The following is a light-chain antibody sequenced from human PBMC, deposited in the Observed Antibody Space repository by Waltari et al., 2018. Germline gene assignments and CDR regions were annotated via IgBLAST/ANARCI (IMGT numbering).Light chain of an antibody. CDR2: EVN. Sequence: QSALTQPASVSGSPGQSITISCTGTSSDVGSSNSVSWYQQHPGKGPKLILFEVNKRPSGVSNRVSGSKSGNTASLTISGLQTEDEADYYSSSYTGRVYVFGTGTKVTVL. V-gene: IGLV2-14*02. CDR3: SSYTGRVYV. CDR1: SSDVGSSNS. J-gene: IGLJ1*01.